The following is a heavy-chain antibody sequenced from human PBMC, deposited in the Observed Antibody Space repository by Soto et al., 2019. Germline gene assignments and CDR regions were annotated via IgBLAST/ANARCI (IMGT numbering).Heavy chain of an antibody. CDR2: IKSKAVAETT. J-gene: IGHJ4*02. CDR3: TTVNCRRSTCYLNF. Sequence: GGSLRLSCATSGIPFTSTYMNWVRQAPGKGLEWVGRIKSKAVAETTDYSAPVRGRFALSRDDSKNTVSLQMNSLKIEDTAIYYCTTVNCRRSTCYLNFWGQGALVTVSS. V-gene: IGHV3-15*07. D-gene: IGHD2-2*01. CDR1: GIPFTSTY.